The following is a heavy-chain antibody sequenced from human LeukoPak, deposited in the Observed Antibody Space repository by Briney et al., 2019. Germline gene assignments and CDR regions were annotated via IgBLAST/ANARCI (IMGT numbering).Heavy chain of an antibody. CDR2: IFYTGST. CDR1: GGSISSYY. J-gene: IGHJ3*02. Sequence: SETLSLTCTVSGGSISSYYWSWIRQPPGKGLEWIGYIFYTGSTNYNPSLKSRVTMAVDTSRNRFSLNLTSVTAADTAVYYCARVDSGYDSAFDIWGQGTMVTVSS. V-gene: IGHV4-59*01. D-gene: IGHD5-12*01. CDR3: ARVDSGYDSAFDI.